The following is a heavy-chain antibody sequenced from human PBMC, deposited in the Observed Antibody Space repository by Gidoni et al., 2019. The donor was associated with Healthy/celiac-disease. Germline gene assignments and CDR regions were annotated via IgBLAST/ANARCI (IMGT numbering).Heavy chain of an antibody. J-gene: IGHJ4*02. CDR1: GYIFTSYG. D-gene: IGHD6-19*01. V-gene: IGHV1-18*01. Sequence: QVQLVQSGAEVKKPGASVKVSCKASGYIFTSYGISWVRQAPGQGLEWMGWISAYNGNTNYAQKLQGRVTMTTDTSTSTAYMELRSLRSDDTAVYYCARDRIPYVAVAYFDYWGQGTLVTVSS. CDR2: ISAYNGNT. CDR3: ARDRIPYVAVAYFDY.